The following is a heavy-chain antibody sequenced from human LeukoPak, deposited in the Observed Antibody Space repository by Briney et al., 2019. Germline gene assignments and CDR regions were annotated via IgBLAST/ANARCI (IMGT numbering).Heavy chain of an antibody. D-gene: IGHD6-19*01. CDR3: AKEQGIAVAGPGYYYYGMDV. CDR1: GFTFSSYA. CDR2: ISYDGSNK. Sequence: GGSLRLSCAASGFTFSSYAMHWVRQAPGKGLEWGAVISYDGSNKYYADSVKGRFTISRDNSKNTLYLQMNSLRAEDTAVYYCAKEQGIAVAGPGYYYYGMDVWGQGTTVTVSS. V-gene: IGHV3-30*01. J-gene: IGHJ6*02.